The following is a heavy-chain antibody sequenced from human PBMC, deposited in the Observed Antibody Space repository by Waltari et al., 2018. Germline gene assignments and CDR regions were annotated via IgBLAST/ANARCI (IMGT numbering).Heavy chain of an antibody. J-gene: IGHJ4*02. V-gene: IGHV2-5*01. CDR3: AHIGGGTYRYNPLHY. Sequence: QITLKESGPTLVKPTQTLTLTCTFSGFSLSTSGVGVGWIRQPPGKALEWLALIYWNDDKRYSPSLKSRVTITKDTSKNQVVLTMTNMDPVDTATYYCAHIGGGTYRYNPLHYWGQGTLVTVSS. CDR1: GFSLSTSGVG. D-gene: IGHD3-16*02. CDR2: IYWNDDK.